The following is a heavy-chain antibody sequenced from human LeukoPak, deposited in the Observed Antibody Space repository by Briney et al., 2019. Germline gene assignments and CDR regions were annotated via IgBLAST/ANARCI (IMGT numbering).Heavy chain of an antibody. CDR3: EKHRGRDGGYPFDY. D-gene: IGHD5-12*01. CDR1: GFTFSSYW. CDR2: IKQDGSEK. Sequence: PGGSLRLSCAASGFTFSSYWMSWVRQAPGKGLEWVANIKQDGSEKYYVDSVKGRFTISRDNAKNSLYLQMNSLRVEDSAVYYCEKHRGRDGGYPFDYWGQGTLVTVSS. V-gene: IGHV3-7*03. J-gene: IGHJ4*02.